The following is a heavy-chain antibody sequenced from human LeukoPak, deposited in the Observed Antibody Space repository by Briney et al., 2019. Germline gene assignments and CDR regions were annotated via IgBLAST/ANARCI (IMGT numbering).Heavy chain of an antibody. CDR1: GGSFSGYY. J-gene: IGHJ4*02. CDR2: INHSGST. V-gene: IGHV4-34*01. D-gene: IGHD6-13*01. Sequence: PSETLSLTCAVYGGSFSGYYWSWIRQPPGKGLELIGEINHSGSTNYNPSIKSRVTISVDTSKNQFYLKLSSVAAADTGVYYCARGWVAAAAPLDCWGQGTLVTVS. CDR3: ARGWVAAAAPLDC.